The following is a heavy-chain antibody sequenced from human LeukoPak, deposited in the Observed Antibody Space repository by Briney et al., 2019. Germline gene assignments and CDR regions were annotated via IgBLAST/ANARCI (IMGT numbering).Heavy chain of an antibody. Sequence: ASVTVSCMASGYTFTSYGISWVRQAPGQGLEWMGWISAYNGNTNYAQKLQGRVTMTTDTSTSTAYMELRSLRSDDTAVYYCARMRLGEWELEHYFDYWGQGTLVTVSS. CDR1: GYTFTSYG. CDR3: ARMRLGEWELEHYFDY. V-gene: IGHV1-18*01. D-gene: IGHD1-26*01. J-gene: IGHJ4*02. CDR2: ISAYNGNT.